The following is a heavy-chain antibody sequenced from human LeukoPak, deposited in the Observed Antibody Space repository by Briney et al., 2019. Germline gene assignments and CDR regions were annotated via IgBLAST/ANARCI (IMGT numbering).Heavy chain of an antibody. J-gene: IGHJ3*02. CDR2: IYTSGST. V-gene: IGHV4-4*07. Sequence: PSETLSLTCTVSGGSISSSYWTWIRQPAGKGLEWIGRIYTSGSTNYNPSPKSRVTISVDTSKNQFSLKLSSVTAADTAVYYCAAVFYYDFWSGSRAFDIWGQGTMVTVSS. CDR3: AAVFYYDFWSGSRAFDI. CDR1: GGSISSSY. D-gene: IGHD3-3*01.